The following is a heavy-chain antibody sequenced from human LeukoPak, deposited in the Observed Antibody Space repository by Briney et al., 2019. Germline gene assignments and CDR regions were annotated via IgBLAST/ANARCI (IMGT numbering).Heavy chain of an antibody. CDR1: GFTFSSYW. D-gene: IGHD3-16*01. CDR3: AREKKVPGVPSRRGTYFDY. J-gene: IGHJ4*02. CDR2: IKQDGSEK. Sequence: GGSLRLSCAASGFTFSSYWMSWVRQAPGKGLEWVANIKQDGSEKYYVDSVKGRFTISRDNAKNSLYLQMNSLRAEDTAVYYCAREKKVPGVPSRRGTYFDYWGQGTLVTVSS. V-gene: IGHV3-7*01.